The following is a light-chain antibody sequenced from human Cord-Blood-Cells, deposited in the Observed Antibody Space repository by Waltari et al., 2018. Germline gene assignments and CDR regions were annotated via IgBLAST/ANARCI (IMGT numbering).Light chain of an antibody. CDR1: QSISSY. CDR3: QQSYSTPLT. Sequence: DIQMTQSPSSLSASVGDRVTITCRASQSISSYLNWYLQKPGKAPKLLIYAASSLQSGVPSRFRGSGSGTDFTLTISSLQPEDFATYYCQQSYSTPLTFGGGTKVEIK. CDR2: AAS. J-gene: IGKJ4*01. V-gene: IGKV1-39*01.